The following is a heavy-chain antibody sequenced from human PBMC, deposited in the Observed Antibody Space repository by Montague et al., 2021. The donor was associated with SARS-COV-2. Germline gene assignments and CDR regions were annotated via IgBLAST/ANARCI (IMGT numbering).Heavy chain of an antibody. V-gene: IGHV4-34*01. D-gene: IGHD3-3*01. CDR3: ARGRAARSIKISGVVNPAIRYYYYMDV. CDR2: INDSGST. Sequence: SETLSLTCAVYGGSFSGYYWSWICQPPGKGLEWIGEINDSGSTYYNPSLKSRVTISVDTSKNQFSLKLSSVTAADTAVYYCARGRAARSIKISGVVNPAIRYYYYMDVGGKGPRSPSP. J-gene: IGHJ6*03. CDR1: GGSFSGYY.